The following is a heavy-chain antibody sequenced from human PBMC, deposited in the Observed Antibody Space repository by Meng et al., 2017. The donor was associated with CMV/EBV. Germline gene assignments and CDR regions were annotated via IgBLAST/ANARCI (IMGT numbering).Heavy chain of an antibody. CDR3: ASGGVVVPDY. Sequence: GGSLRLSCAASGFTFSSYGMHWVRQAPGKGLEWVAFIRYDGSNKYYADSVKGRFTISRGNSKNTLYLQMNSLRAEDTAVYYCASGGVVVPDYWGQGTLVTVSS. D-gene: IGHD2-2*01. V-gene: IGHV3-30*02. CDR2: IRYDGSNK. J-gene: IGHJ4*02. CDR1: GFTFSSYG.